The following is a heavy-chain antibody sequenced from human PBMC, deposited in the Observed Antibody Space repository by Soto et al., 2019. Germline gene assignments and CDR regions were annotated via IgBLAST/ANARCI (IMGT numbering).Heavy chain of an antibody. V-gene: IGHV3-48*01. CDR2: ISSSSSTI. J-gene: IGHJ4*02. D-gene: IGHD3-9*01. CDR1: GFTFSSYS. Sequence: GGSLRLSCVASGFTFSSYSMNWVRQAPGKGLEWVSYISSSSSTIYYADSVKGRFTISRDNAKNSLYLQMNSLRAEDTAVYYCATWERYFDWLSQGGPYLDYWGQGTLVTVSS. CDR3: ATWERYFDWLSQGGPYLDY.